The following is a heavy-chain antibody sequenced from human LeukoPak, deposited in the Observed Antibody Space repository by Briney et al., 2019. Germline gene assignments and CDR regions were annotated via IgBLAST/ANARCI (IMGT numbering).Heavy chain of an antibody. Sequence: GESLKISCQVSGYIFTRSWIAWVRQMPGKGLEWMGIIYPADSDTKYSPSFQGQVTISADKSISTAHLQWNSLKASDTAMYYCARSDLWFGDAWGQGTLVTVSP. CDR2: IYPADSDT. D-gene: IGHD3-10*01. CDR3: ARSDLWFGDA. V-gene: IGHV5-51*01. J-gene: IGHJ4*02. CDR1: GYIFTRSW.